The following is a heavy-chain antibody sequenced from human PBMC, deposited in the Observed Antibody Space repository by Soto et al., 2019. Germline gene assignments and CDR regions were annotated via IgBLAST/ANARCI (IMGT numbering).Heavy chain of an antibody. CDR2: IHYGGNA. CDR1: GGSINTYNLF. D-gene: IGHD2-21*02. V-gene: IGHV4-39*01. CDR3: ARVNVTLDL. Sequence: QLQLQESDPGLVGPSETLSLTCTVSGGSINTYNLFWAWVRQPPGKGLEWIASIHYGGNAYYSPSLTTRATISRDTSKNRVSLELTSVTAADTAVYFCARVNVTLDLWGQGTLVTVSS. J-gene: IGHJ4*02.